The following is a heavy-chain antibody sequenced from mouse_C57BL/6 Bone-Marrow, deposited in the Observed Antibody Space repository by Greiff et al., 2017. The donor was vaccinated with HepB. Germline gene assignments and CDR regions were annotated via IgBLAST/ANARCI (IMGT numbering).Heavy chain of an antibody. CDR1: GYTFTSYG. Sequence: VKLQQSGAELARPGASVKLSCKASGYTFTSYGISWVKQRTGQGLEWIGEIYPRSGNTYYNEKFKGKATLTADKSSSTAYMELRSLTSEDSAVYFCARRGYGHGAMDYWGQGTSVTVSS. CDR2: IYPRSGNT. V-gene: IGHV1-81*01. D-gene: IGHD2-10*02. J-gene: IGHJ4*01. CDR3: ARRGYGHGAMDY.